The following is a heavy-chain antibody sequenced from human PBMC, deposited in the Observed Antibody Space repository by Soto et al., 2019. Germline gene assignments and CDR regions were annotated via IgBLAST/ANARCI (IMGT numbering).Heavy chain of an antibody. Sequence: SETLSLTCTVSGGSISSSSYYWGWIRQPPGKGLEWIGSIYYSGSTYYNPSLKSRVTISVDTSKNQFSLKLSSVTAADTAVYYCARRGYQLRDYIWGSYREILNLDYWGQGTLVTVS. J-gene: IGHJ4*02. CDR3: ARRGYQLRDYIWGSYREILNLDY. D-gene: IGHD3-16*02. CDR1: GGSISSSSYY. CDR2: IYYSGST. V-gene: IGHV4-39*07.